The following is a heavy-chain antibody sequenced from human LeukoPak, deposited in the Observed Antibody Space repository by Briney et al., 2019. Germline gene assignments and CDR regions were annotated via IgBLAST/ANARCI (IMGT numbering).Heavy chain of an antibody. D-gene: IGHD3-10*01. CDR2: INPKPNSGAT. J-gene: IGHJ4*02. V-gene: IGHV1-2*02. CDR1: GYTFIGYY. CDR3: VRDVTRGGR. Sequence: ASVKVSCKASGYTFIGYYMHWVRQAPGQGLEWMGWINPKPNSGATMYAQKFQGRVTMTRDTSISTAYMELSGLRSDDTAVYYCVRDVTRGGRWGQGTLVTVSS.